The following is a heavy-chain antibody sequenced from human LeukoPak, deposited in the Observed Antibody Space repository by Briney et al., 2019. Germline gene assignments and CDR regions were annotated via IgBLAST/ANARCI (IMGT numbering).Heavy chain of an antibody. J-gene: IGHJ3*02. D-gene: IGHD3-16*01. CDR1: GFTFSSYA. V-gene: IGHV3-30-3*01. Sequence: PGGSLRLSCAASGFTFSSYAMHWVRQAPGKGLEWVAVISYDGSNKYYADSVKGRLTISRDNSKNTLYLQMNSLRAEDTAVYYCARMFGAFDIWGQGTMVTVSS. CDR3: ARMFGAFDI. CDR2: ISYDGSNK.